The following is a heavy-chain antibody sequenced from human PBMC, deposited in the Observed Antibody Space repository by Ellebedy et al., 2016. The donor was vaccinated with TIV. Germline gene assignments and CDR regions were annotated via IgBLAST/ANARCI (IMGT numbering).Heavy chain of an antibody. CDR3: ATDLHPFTRGWGY. CDR1: GFTFSTYW. Sequence: GESLKISCAASGFTFSTYWMYWVRQAPGKGLEWVASIKDDGSNNHYVDSVKGRFTISRDNAKNSLYLQMNGLRVEDTAIYYCATDLHPFTRGWGYWGQGTLVTVSS. D-gene: IGHD3-10*01. V-gene: IGHV3-7*04. J-gene: IGHJ4*02. CDR2: IKDDGSNN.